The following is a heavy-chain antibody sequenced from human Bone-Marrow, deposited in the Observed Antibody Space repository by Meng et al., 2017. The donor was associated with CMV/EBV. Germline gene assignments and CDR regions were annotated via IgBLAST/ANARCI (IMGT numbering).Heavy chain of an antibody. Sequence: SLKISCAASGFTFDDYAMHWVRQAPGKGLEWVSGISWNSGSIGYADSVKGRFTISRDNAKNSLYLQMNSLRAEDTALYYCAKDSGFLEWLYYFDYWGQGTLVTVSS. D-gene: IGHD3-3*01. CDR3: AKDSGFLEWLYYFDY. V-gene: IGHV3-9*01. CDR2: ISWNSGSI. J-gene: IGHJ4*02. CDR1: GFTFDDYA.